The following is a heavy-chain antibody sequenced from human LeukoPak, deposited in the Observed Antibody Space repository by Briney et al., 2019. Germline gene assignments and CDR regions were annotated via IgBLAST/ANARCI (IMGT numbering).Heavy chain of an antibody. CDR2: IYYSGST. J-gene: IGHJ4*02. CDR3: VRTEVSSGSEDY. D-gene: IGHD6-19*01. Sequence: SQTLSLTCTVSGGSISSGDYYWSWIRQPPGKGLEWIGYIYYSGSTYYNPSLKSRVTISLDTSKNQFSLKLSSVTAADTAVYYCVRTEVSSGSEDYWGQGTLVTVSS. CDR1: GGSISSGDYY. V-gene: IGHV4-30-4*08.